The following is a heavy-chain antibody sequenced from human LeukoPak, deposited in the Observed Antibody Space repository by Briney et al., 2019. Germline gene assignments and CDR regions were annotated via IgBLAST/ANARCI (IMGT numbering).Heavy chain of an antibody. CDR3: ARERDYGSGSFWFDP. D-gene: IGHD3-10*01. V-gene: IGHV3-64*01. CDR2: ISSNGGST. J-gene: IGHJ5*02. Sequence: GGSLRLSCAASGFTFSSYAMHWVRQAPGKGLEYVSAISSNGGSTYYANSVKGRFTISRDNSKNTLYLQMGSLRAEDMAVYYCARERDYGSGSFWFDPWGQGTLVTVSS. CDR1: GFTFSSYA.